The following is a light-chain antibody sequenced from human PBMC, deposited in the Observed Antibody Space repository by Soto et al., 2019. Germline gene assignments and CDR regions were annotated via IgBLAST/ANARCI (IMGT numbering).Light chain of an antibody. Sequence: DIPLTQSPSFLSASVGDRVTITCRASQGFSNSLAWYQQKPGKAPKLLIYAASTLQSGVPSRFSGSGSGTEFALTISSLQPEDFATYYCQQPDSYPCTFGQGTKLEIK. CDR3: QQPDSYPCT. CDR1: QGFSNS. V-gene: IGKV1-9*01. CDR2: AAS. J-gene: IGKJ2*02.